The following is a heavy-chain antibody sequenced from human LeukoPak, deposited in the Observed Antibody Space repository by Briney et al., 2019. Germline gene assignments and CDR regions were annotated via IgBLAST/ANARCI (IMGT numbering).Heavy chain of an antibody. Sequence: SETLSLTCAVYGGSFSGYYWSWIRQPPGKGLEWIGEINHSGSTNYNPSLKSRVTISVDTSKNQFSLKLSSVTAADTAVYYCARMPNYYDSSGSRTDYFDYWGQGTLVTVSS. D-gene: IGHD3-22*01. CDR1: GGSFSGYY. V-gene: IGHV4-34*01. CDR3: ARMPNYYDSSGSRTDYFDY. J-gene: IGHJ4*02. CDR2: INHSGST.